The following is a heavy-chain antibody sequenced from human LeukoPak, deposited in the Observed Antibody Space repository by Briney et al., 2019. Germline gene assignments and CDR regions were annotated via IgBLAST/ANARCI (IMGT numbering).Heavy chain of an antibody. CDR3: AKASHYDFWSGYSCFDY. CDR1: GFSVSNYY. CDR2: IPNDDSVI. D-gene: IGHD3-3*01. Sequence: PGGSLRLSCEASGFSVSNYYMVWVRQPPGKGLECISYIPNDDSVIYYADSVRGRLSVSRDSAKNSLSLQLNSLRAEDTAVYYCAKASHYDFWSGYSCFDYWGQGTLVTVSS. J-gene: IGHJ4*02. V-gene: IGHV3-11*01.